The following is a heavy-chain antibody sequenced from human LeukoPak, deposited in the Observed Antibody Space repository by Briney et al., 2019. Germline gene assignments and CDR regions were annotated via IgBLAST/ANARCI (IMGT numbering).Heavy chain of an antibody. CDR3: ANSPERIFWFDP. CDR2: ISGSGGST. CDR1: GFTFRSYA. D-gene: IGHD2/OR15-2a*01. J-gene: IGHJ5*02. Sequence: GGSLRLSCAASGFTFRSYAMSWVRQAPGKGLEWVSAISGSGGSTYYADSVKGRFTISRDNSKNTLYLQMNSLRAEDTAVYYCANSPERIFWFDPWGQGTLVTVPS. V-gene: IGHV3-23*01.